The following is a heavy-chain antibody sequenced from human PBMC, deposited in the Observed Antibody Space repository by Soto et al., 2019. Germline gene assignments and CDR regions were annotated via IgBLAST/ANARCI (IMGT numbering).Heavy chain of an antibody. CDR3: VRECPYYVCNDSYLAY. D-gene: IGHD3-16*01. J-gene: IGHJ4*02. CDR2: TYYRSRWYN. Sequence: SQTLSLTCVISGDIVSGNSAAWNWIRQSPSRGLEWLGRTYYRSRWYNDYAVSVKSRITVTPDTSKNQFSLHLNSVTPEDTAVYYCVRECPYYVCNDSYLAYWGQGPLVTVSS. V-gene: IGHV6-1*01. CDR1: GDIVSGNSAA.